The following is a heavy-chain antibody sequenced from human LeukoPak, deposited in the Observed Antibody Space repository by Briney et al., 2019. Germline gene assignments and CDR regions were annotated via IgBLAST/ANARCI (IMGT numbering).Heavy chain of an antibody. V-gene: IGHV4-59*01. CDR1: GGSISSYY. CDR2: IYYSGST. D-gene: IGHD2-2*01. Sequence: SETLSLTCTVSGGSISSYYWSWIRQPPGKGLEWIGYIYYSGSTNYNPSLKSRVTISVDTSKNQFSLKLSSVTAADTAVYYCASKGGVGYYYYGMDVWGQGTTVTVSS. J-gene: IGHJ6*02. CDR3: ASKGGVGYYYYGMDV.